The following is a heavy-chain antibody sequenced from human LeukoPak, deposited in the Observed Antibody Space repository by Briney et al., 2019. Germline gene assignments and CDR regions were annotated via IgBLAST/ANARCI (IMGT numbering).Heavy chain of an antibody. CDR1: GGSISSYY. V-gene: IGHV4-59*08. CDR3: ARKDYYGSGSNHYFDY. CDR2: IYYSGST. Sequence: PSETLSLTCTVSGGSISSYYWSWIRQPPGKGLEWIGYIYYSGSTNYNPSLKSRVTISVDTSKNQFSLKLSSVTAADTAVYYCARKDYYGSGSNHYFDYWGQGILATVSS. D-gene: IGHD3-10*01. J-gene: IGHJ4*02.